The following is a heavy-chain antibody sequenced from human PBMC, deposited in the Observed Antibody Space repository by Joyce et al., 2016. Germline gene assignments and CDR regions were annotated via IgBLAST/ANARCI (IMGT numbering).Heavy chain of an antibody. CDR1: GLNFRTTW. CDR3: TTDPRY. CDR2: IKSKNEGGTL. V-gene: IGHV3-15*01. J-gene: IGHJ4*02. Sequence: VQLVESGGGLVQPGESLRLSCGVSGLNFRTTWMSWVRQAPGKGLEWNGRIKSKNEGGTLDYIETVKGRFTLSRDDSTNTVYLQMDSLKIEDTAMYYCTTDPRYWGRGTLVTVSS.